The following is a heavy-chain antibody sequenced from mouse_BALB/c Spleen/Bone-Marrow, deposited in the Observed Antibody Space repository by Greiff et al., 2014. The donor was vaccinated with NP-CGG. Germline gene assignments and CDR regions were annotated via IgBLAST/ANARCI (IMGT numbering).Heavy chain of an antibody. CDR2: INPYNGGT. V-gene: IGHV1-18*01. Sequence: VQLKESGPELVKPGASMKISCKASGYSFTGYTMNWVKQSHGKNLEWIGLINPYNGGTDYSQKFKGKATLTVDKSSSTAYMELLSLTSEDSAVYYCARGATMITTGDAMDYWGQGTSVTVSS. CDR1: GYSFTGYT. CDR3: ARGATMITTGDAMDY. D-gene: IGHD2-4*01. J-gene: IGHJ4*01.